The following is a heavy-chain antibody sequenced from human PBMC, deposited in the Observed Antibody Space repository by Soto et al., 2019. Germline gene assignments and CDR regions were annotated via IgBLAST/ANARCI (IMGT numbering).Heavy chain of an antibody. J-gene: IGHJ4*02. D-gene: IGHD3-22*01. CDR1: GGTFSSYA. CDR3: ARHYYDSSGYLHPFDY. V-gene: IGHV1-69*13. CDR2: IIPIFGTA. Sequence: PVKVSCKASGGTFSSYAISWVRQAPGQGLEWMGGIIPIFGTANYAQKFQGRVTITADESTSTAYMELSSLRSEDTAVYYCARHYYDSSGYLHPFDYWGQGTLVTVSS.